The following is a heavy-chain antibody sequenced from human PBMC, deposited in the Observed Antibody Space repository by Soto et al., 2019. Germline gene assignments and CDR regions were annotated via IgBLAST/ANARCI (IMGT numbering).Heavy chain of an antibody. CDR3: ARVQRGYCSGGSCHGFDP. CDR1: GGSISSYY. J-gene: IGHJ5*02. V-gene: IGHV4-59*01. D-gene: IGHD2-15*01. Sequence: QVQLQESGPGLVKPSETLSLTCTVSGGSISSYYWSWIRQPPGKGLEWIGYIYYSGSTNYNPSLKSRVIISVDTSKNQFSLKLSSVTAADTAVYYCARVQRGYCSGGSCHGFDPWGQGTLVTVSS. CDR2: IYYSGST.